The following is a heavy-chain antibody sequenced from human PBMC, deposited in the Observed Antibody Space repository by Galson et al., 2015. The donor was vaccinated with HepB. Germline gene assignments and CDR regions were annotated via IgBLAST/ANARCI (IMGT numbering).Heavy chain of an antibody. CDR3: ATGAQGDYYYYMDV. V-gene: IGHV3-21*01. CDR1: GFTFSSYS. CDR2: ISSSSSYI. J-gene: IGHJ6*03. D-gene: IGHD3-10*01. Sequence: SLRLSCAASGFTFSSYSMNWVRQAPGKGLEWVSSISSSSSYIYYADSVKGRFTISRDNAKNSLYLQMNSLRAEDTAVYYCATGAQGDYYYYMDVWGKGTTVTVSS.